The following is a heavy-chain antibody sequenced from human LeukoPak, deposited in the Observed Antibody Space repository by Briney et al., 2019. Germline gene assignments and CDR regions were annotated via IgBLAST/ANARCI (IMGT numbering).Heavy chain of an antibody. J-gene: IGHJ4*02. V-gene: IGHV3-11*01. CDR1: GFIFSDYY. CDR2: ISSSGSTI. Sequence: GGSLRLSCAASGFIFSDYYMSWIRQAPGKGLEWVSYISSSGSTIYYADSVKGRFTISRDNAKNSLYLQMNSLRVEDTSVYHCARDLEAAAGRPPFDYWGQGTLVTVSS. CDR3: ARDLEAAAGRPPFDY. D-gene: IGHD6-13*01.